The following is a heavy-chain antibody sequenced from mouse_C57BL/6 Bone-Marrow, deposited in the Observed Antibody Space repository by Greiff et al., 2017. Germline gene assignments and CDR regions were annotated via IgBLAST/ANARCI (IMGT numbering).Heavy chain of an antibody. V-gene: IGHV5-4*01. J-gene: IGHJ2*01. CDR2: ISDGGSYT. D-gene: IGHD2-3*01. CDR3: AKQAIYDGYYVVDY. Sequence: EVQLVESGGGLVKPGGSLKLSCAASGFTFSSYAMSWVRQTPETRLEGVATISDGGSYTYYPDNVQGRFTISRDNAKNNLYLQMSHLKSEDTAMYYCAKQAIYDGYYVVDYWGQGTTLTVSS. CDR1: GFTFSSYA.